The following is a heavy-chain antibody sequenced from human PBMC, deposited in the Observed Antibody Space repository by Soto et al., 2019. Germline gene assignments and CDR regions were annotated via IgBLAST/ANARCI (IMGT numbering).Heavy chain of an antibody. CDR2: ISYAERNK. CDR3: AREQNYGSGSYDY. Sequence: QVQLVESGGGVVQPGRSLRLCCAASGFTFSTYTLHWVRQAPGKGLEWVALISYAERNKYYADSVKGRFTSSRDNSKNTRYLQMNSLRGDDTAVYYFAREQNYGSGSYDYWGQGTMVTVSS. CDR1: GFTFSTYT. V-gene: IGHV3-30*04. D-gene: IGHD3-10*01. J-gene: IGHJ4*02.